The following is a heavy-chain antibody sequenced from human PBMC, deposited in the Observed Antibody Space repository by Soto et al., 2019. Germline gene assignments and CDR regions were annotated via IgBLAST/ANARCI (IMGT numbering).Heavy chain of an antibody. D-gene: IGHD2-15*01. CDR3: ARGRYCLTGRCFPNWFDS. J-gene: IGHJ5*01. CDR1: GDSISTVDYF. CDR2: IYKSTTT. V-gene: IGHV4-30-4*01. Sequence: SETLSPTCSVSGDSISTVDYFWAWIRQPPGQALEYIGYIYKSTTTYYNPSFESRVAISLDTSKSQFSLNVTSVTAADTAVYFCARGRYCLTGRCFPNWFDSWGQGTLVTVSS.